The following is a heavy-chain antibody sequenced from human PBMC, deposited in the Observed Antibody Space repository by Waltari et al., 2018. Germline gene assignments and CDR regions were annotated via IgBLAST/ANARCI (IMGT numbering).Heavy chain of an antibody. J-gene: IGHJ2*01. CDR2: IYHSGST. CDR1: GYSISSGYY. Sequence: QVQLQESGPGLVKPSETLSLTCAVSGYSISSGYYWGWIRQPPGKGLEWIGSIYHSGSTYYNPSLKSRVTISVDTSKNQFSLKLSSVTAADTAVYYCARRSNWGDWYFDLWGRGTL. CDR3: ARRSNWGDWYFDL. D-gene: IGHD7-27*01. V-gene: IGHV4-38-2*01.